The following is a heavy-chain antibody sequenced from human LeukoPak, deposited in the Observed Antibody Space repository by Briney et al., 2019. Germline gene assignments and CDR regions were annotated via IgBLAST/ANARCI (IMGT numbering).Heavy chain of an antibody. CDR2: INHSGST. CDR1: GGYFSGYY. V-gene: IGHV4-34*01. J-gene: IGHJ4*02. CDR3: ARGRGLVGATKGSLDY. D-gene: IGHD1-26*01. Sequence: SETLSLTCAVYGGYFSGYYWSWIRQPPGKGLEWIGEINHSGSTNYNPSLKSRVTISVDTSKNQFSLKLSSVTAADTAVYYCARGRGLVGATKGSLDYWGQGTLVTVSS.